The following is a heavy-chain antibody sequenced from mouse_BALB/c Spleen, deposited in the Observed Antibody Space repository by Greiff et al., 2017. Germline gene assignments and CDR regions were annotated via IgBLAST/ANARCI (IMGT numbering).Heavy chain of an antibody. Sequence: QVQLKESGPGLVAPSQSLSITCTVSGFSLTGYGVNWVRQPPGKGLEWLGMIWGDGSTDYNSALKSRLSISKDNSKSQVFLKMNSLQTDDTARYYCAREDGHGRFAYWGQGTLVTVSA. V-gene: IGHV2-6-7*01. CDR1: GFSLTGYG. CDR2: IWGDGST. D-gene: IGHD2-3*01. J-gene: IGHJ3*01. CDR3: AREDGHGRFAY.